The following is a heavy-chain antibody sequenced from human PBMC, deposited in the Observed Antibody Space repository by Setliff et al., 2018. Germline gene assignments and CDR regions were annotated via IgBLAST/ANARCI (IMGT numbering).Heavy chain of an antibody. CDR2: ISAYNDNT. Sequence: ASVKVSCKASGYTFTNYGISWVRQAPGQGLEWMGWISAYNDNTNYAQKVQGRVTMTTDTSTSTAYMELRSLTSDDTAVYYCAREGRRYYASSGYYYDPYYYYYMDVWGKGTTVTVSS. V-gene: IGHV1-18*01. D-gene: IGHD3-22*01. CDR3: AREGRRYYASSGYYYDPYYYYYMDV. CDR1: GYTFTNYG. J-gene: IGHJ6*03.